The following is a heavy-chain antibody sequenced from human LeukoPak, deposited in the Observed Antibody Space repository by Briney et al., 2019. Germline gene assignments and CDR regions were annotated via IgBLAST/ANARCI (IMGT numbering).Heavy chain of an antibody. Sequence: ASVKVSSKASGYTFSSYAMQWVGQAPGQRLEWMGWINAGNGDTKYAQKFQGRVTITRDTSASTAYMDLSSLRSEDTAVYYCAIHCTGGSCSRSYYFDYWGQGTLVTVSS. CDR3: AIHCTGGSCSRSYYFDY. V-gene: IGHV1-3*01. J-gene: IGHJ4*02. CDR2: INAGNGDT. D-gene: IGHD2-15*01. CDR1: GYTFSSYA.